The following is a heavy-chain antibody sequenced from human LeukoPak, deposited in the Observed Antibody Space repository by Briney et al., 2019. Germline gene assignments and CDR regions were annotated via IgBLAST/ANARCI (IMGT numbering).Heavy chain of an antibody. CDR1: GFTFSSYA. D-gene: IGHD3-16*01. Sequence: GGSLRLSCAAWGFTFSSYAMSWVRQAPGKGLEWVSAISGSGGSTYYADSVKGRFTISRDNSKNTLYLQINSLRAEDTAVYYCAKDGAPWYYYMDVWGKGTTVTVSS. V-gene: IGHV3-23*01. J-gene: IGHJ6*03. CDR2: ISGSGGST. CDR3: AKDGAPWYYYMDV.